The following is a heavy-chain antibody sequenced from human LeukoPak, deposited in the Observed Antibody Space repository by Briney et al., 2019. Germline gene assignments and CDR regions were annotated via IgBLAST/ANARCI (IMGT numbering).Heavy chain of an antibody. Sequence: SETLSLTCTVSGGSISSYYWSWIRQPPGKGLEWIGYIYYSGSTNYNPSLKSRVTISVDTSKNQFSLKLSSVTAADTAVYYCARYRLESMIVPPLGFDPWGQGTLVTVSS. D-gene: IGHD3-22*01. CDR3: ARYRLESMIVPPLGFDP. V-gene: IGHV4-59*01. J-gene: IGHJ5*02. CDR2: IYYSGST. CDR1: GGSISSYY.